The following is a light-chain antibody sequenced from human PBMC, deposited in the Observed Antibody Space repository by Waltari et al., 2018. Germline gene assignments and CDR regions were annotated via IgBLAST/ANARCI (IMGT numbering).Light chain of an antibody. CDR1: SRDIGGYNS. V-gene: IGLV2-14*01. CDR2: EVS. CDR3: SSYTSLTTLV. J-gene: IGLJ2*01. Sequence: QSALTQPASVSGSPGQSLTISCPGTSRDIGGYNSTSGYQHPPGKAPKLLISEVSNRPSGVSDRFSGSKSGKTASLTISGLQAGDEAVYYCSSYTSLTTLVFGGGTKLTVL.